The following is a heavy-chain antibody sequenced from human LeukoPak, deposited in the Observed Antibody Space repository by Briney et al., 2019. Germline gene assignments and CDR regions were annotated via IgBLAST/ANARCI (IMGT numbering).Heavy chain of an antibody. CDR1: GYTFTGYY. CDR2: INPNSGGT. V-gene: IGHV1-2*06. J-gene: IGHJ3*02. CDR3: ARGQYSSSWPHAFDI. D-gene: IGHD6-13*01. Sequence: ASVKVSYTASGYTFTGYYMHWVRQAPGQGLEWMGRINPNSGGTNYAQKFQGRVTMTTDTSTSTAYMELRSLRSDDTAVYYCARGQYSSSWPHAFDIWGQGTMVTVSS.